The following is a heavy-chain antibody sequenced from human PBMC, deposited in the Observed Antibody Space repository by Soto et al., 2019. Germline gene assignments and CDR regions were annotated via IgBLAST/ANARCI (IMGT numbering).Heavy chain of an antibody. J-gene: IGHJ5*02. D-gene: IGHD3-10*01. CDR3: ARHRSSRFDP. Sequence: SETLSLTCTVSGGSISSYYWSWIRQPPGKGLEWIGYIYYSGSTNYNPSLKSRVTISVDTSKNQFSLKLSSVTAADTAVYYCARHRSSRFDPWGQGTLVTVSS. CDR2: IYYSGST. CDR1: GGSISSYY. V-gene: IGHV4-59*08.